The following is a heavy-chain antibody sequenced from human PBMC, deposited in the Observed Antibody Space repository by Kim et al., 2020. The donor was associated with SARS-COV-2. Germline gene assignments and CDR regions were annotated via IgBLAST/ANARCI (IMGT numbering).Heavy chain of an antibody. Sequence: DSGQGRFTISRDNSQDTVYLQMNSLRTDDTAVYYCAKDFGHSYGFYNYFDPWGQGTLVIVSS. V-gene: IGHV3-30*02. J-gene: IGHJ5*02. D-gene: IGHD5-18*01. CDR3: AKDFGHSYGFYNYFDP.